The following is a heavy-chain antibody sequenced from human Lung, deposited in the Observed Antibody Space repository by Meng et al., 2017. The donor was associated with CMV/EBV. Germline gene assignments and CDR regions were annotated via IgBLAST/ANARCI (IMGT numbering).Heavy chain of an antibody. V-gene: IGHV4-34*01. CDR1: GGSFSGYY. Sequence: LXXAVYGGSFSGYYWSWIRQPPGKGLEWIGEINHSGSTNYNPSLKSRVTISVDTSKNQFSLKLSSVTAADTAVYYCARGRYDFWSGYYRGYFDYWXQGTLVTVSS. D-gene: IGHD3-3*01. CDR2: INHSGST. J-gene: IGHJ4*02. CDR3: ARGRYDFWSGYYRGYFDY.